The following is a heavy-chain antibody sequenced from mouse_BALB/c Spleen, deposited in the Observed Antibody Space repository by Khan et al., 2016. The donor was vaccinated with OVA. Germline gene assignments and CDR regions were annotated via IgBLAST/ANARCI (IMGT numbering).Heavy chain of an antibody. CDR1: GYTFTNYW. CDR3: VNHGSSSAWFTY. D-gene: IGHD1-1*01. J-gene: IGHJ3*01. Sequence: QVQLKQSGAELAKPGASVKMSCKASGYTFTNYWMHWVKQRPGQGLEWIGYINPSTGYTEYNQKFKDKATLTADKSSSTAYIQLSSLTSEDSAVFYCVNHGSSSAWFTYWGQGTLVTVSA. CDR2: INPSTGYT. V-gene: IGHV1-7*01.